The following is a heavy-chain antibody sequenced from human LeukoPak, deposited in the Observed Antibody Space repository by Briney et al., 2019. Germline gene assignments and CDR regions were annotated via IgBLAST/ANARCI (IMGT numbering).Heavy chain of an antibody. CDR3: AVEAVPAAYDDY. J-gene: IGHJ4*02. D-gene: IGHD2-2*01. CDR1: GGTFSSYA. CDR2: IIPILGIA. V-gene: IGHV1-69*04. Sequence: SVKVSCKASGGTFSSYAISWVRQAPGQGLEWMGRIIPILGIANYAQKFQGRVTITADKSTSTAYMELSSLRSEDTAVYYCAVEAVPAAYDDYWGQGTLVTVSS.